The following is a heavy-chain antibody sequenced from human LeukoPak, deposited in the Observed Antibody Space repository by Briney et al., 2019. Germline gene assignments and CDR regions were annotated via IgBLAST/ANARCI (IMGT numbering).Heavy chain of an antibody. J-gene: IGHJ4*02. CDR2: IYSGGTT. Sequence: GGSLRLSCVASGFTVSSNHMNWVRQAPGKGLEWVSSIYSGGTTYYADSVKGRFTISRDNSQNTLYLPVNSLRNDDTAVYYCARDSTGHYYFDYWGQGTLVTVSS. CDR1: GFTVSSNH. D-gene: IGHD2-2*01. CDR3: ARDSTGHYYFDY. V-gene: IGHV3-53*01.